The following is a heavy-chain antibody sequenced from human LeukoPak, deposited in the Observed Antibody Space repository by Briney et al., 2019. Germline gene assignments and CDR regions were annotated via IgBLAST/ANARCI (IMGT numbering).Heavy chain of an antibody. D-gene: IGHD3-10*01. Sequence: SETLSLTCTVSGGSISTYYWSWIRQPPGKGLEWIGYIYYSGITNYNPSLKTRVTILVDTSKNQFSLKLGSVTAADTAVYYCARWGSNMAREKGDHWGQGTLVTVSS. J-gene: IGHJ4*02. V-gene: IGHV4-59*08. CDR1: GGSISTYY. CDR3: ARWGSNMAREKGDH. CDR2: IYYSGIT.